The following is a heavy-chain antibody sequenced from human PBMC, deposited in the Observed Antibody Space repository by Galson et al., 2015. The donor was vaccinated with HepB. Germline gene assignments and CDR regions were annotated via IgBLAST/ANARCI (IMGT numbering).Heavy chain of an antibody. V-gene: IGHV3-15*01. CDR1: RFTFSNAW. J-gene: IGHJ4*02. D-gene: IGHD5-18*01. Sequence: SLRLSCAASRFTFSNAWMSWSRQAPGKGLEWVGRITSKTDGGTTDYAAPVKGRFSISRDDSKNTLYLQMNSLKTEDTAVYYCAAMVKGYWGQGTLVTVSS. CDR3: AAMVKGY. CDR2: ITSKTDGGTT.